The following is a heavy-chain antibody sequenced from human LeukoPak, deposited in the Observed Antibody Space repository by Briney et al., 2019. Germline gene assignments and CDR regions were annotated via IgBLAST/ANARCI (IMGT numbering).Heavy chain of an antibody. D-gene: IGHD1-1*01. V-gene: IGHV3-23*01. CDR2: ISASGGST. CDR3: AKEYSTFTTVDLFDP. J-gene: IGHJ5*02. CDR1: GFTFSTYA. Sequence: GGSLRLSCAASGFTFSTYALTWVRQAPGKGLEWVSTISASGGSTYYADSVKGRFTISRDNPKNTLNLQMNSLRAEDTAIYYCAKEYSTFTTVDLFDPWGQGTLVTVSS.